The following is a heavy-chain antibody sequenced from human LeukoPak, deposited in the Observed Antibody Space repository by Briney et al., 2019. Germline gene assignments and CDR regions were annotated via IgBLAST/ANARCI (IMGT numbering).Heavy chain of an antibody. Sequence: SCKVSGYTLTELSMHWVRQAPGKGLEWVGRISPDGTTTYYGDSVKGRVTISRDNSKSTLFLQMNSLRAEDTALYYCASGYPPMTAQTLPFDYWGQGTLVTVSS. CDR2: ISPDGTTT. V-gene: IGHV3-30*03. D-gene: IGHD2-21*02. CDR3: ASGYPPMTAQTLPFDY. J-gene: IGHJ4*02. CDR1: GYTLTELS.